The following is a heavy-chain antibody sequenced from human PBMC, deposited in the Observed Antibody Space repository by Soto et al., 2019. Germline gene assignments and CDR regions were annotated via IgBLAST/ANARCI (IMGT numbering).Heavy chain of an antibody. CDR2: TYYRSKWYN. CDR3: AREELVAATLKYGMDV. D-gene: IGHD2-15*01. J-gene: IGHJ6*02. Sequence: WIRQSPSRGLEWLGRTYYRSKWYNDYAVSVKSRITINPDTSKNQFSLQLNSVTPEDTVVYYCAREELVAATLKYGMDVWGQGTTVTSP. V-gene: IGHV6-1*01.